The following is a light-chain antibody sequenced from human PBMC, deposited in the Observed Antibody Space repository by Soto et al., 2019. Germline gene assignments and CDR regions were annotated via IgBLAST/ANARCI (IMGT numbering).Light chain of an antibody. CDR3: SSYTSRSTLGV. J-gene: IGLJ2*01. V-gene: IGLV2-14*03. CDR2: DVS. Sequence: QSALTQPASVSGSPGQSITISCTGTNSDIGGYNYVSWYQQHPGKAPKLMIYDVSNRPSGVSYRFSGSKYGNTTSLTISGLQAEDEADYYCSSYTSRSTLGVFGGGTKVTVL. CDR1: NSDIGGYNY.